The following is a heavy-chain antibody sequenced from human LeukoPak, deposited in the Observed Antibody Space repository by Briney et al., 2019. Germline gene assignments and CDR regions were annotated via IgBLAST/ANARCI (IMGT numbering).Heavy chain of an antibody. D-gene: IGHD3-10*01. J-gene: IGHJ4*02. Sequence: PMASVKVSCKASGYTFTSYYMHWVRQAPGQGLEWMGIINPSGGSTSYAQKFQGRVTMTRDTSTCTVYMELSSLRSEDTAVYYCARQVGYYGSGSYSSYPDHWGQGTLVTVSS. V-gene: IGHV1-46*01. CDR2: INPSGGST. CDR1: GYTFTSYY. CDR3: ARQVGYYGSGSYSSYPDH.